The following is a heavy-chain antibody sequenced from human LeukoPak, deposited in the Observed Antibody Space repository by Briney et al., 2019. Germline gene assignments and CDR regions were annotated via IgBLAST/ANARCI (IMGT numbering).Heavy chain of an antibody. CDR3: ARDGPSITTFGYFDY. CDR1: GFTFSSYV. D-gene: IGHD1-14*01. J-gene: IGHJ4*02. CDR2: ISYDGTNI. Sequence: GGSLRLSCAASGFTFSSYVMHWVRQAPGKGLEWVAVISYDGTNIYYGDSVKGRLTISRDKSKNTLYLQMNSLRAEDTAVYYCARDGPSITTFGYFDYWGQGALLTVSS. V-gene: IGHV3-30*04.